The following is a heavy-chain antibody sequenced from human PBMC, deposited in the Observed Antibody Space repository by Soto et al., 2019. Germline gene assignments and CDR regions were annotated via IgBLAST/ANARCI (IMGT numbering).Heavy chain of an antibody. CDR2: IYYSGST. CDR1: GGSISSSSYY. J-gene: IGHJ4*02. D-gene: IGHD3-22*01. CDR3: AEGLSSGYYTGYWYFDY. V-gene: IGHV4-39*01. Sequence: KTSETLSLTCTVSGGSISSSSYYWGWIRQPPGKGLEWIGSIYYSGSTYYNPSLKSRVTISVDTSKNQFSLKLSSVTAADTAVYYCAEGLSSGYYTGYWYFDYWGQGTLVTVSS.